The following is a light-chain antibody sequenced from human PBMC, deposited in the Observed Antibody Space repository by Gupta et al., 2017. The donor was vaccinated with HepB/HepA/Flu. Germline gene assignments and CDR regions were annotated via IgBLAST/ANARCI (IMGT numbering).Light chain of an antibody. Sequence: QYALTQPASVSGSLGQSITISCTGTSSDVGSYNLVSWYQQHPGKAPKLMIYEVSKRPSGVSNRFSGSKSGNTASLTISVLQAEDEADYYCCSYAGSSTWVFGGGTKLTVL. CDR1: SSDVGSYNL. J-gene: IGLJ3*02. CDR3: CSYAGSSTWV. CDR2: EVS. V-gene: IGLV2-23*02.